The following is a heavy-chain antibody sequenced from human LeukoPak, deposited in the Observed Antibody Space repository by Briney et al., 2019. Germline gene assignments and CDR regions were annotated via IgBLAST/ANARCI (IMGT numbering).Heavy chain of an antibody. CDR3: ARGGSADSIHSCGGNCYFLDY. Sequence: ASVKVSCKASGYTFTGNHMHWVRQAPGQGLEWMGWINPNSGGTNYAQKFQGRVIVTRDTSISTAYMELSRLGSDNTAVYYCARGGSADSIHSCGGNCYFLDYRGQGTLVTVSS. J-gene: IGHJ4*02. V-gene: IGHV1-2*02. CDR2: INPNSGGT. D-gene: IGHD2-21*02. CDR1: GYTFTGNH.